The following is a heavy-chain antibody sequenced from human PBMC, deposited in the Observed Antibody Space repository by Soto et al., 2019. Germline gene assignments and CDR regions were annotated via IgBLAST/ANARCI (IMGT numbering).Heavy chain of an antibody. CDR1: GVTFSSYA. CDR2: ISGSGGST. CDR3: AKAKPRIVVVVAATFFYY. J-gene: IGHJ4*02. D-gene: IGHD2-15*01. V-gene: IGHV3-23*01. Sequence: EVQLLESGGGLVQPGGSLRLSCAASGVTFSSYAMSWVRQAPGKWLEWVSAISGSGGSTYYADSVKGRFTISRDNSKNPLYLQMNSLRAEDTAVYYCAKAKPRIVVVVAATFFYYWGQGTLVTVSS.